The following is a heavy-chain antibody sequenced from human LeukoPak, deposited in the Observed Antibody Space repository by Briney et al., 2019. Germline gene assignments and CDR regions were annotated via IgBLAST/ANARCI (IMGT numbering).Heavy chain of an antibody. CDR2: INSDGSST. V-gene: IGHV3-74*01. CDR1: GFTFSSYW. CDR3: ARGLATNHYYYYYMDV. Sequence: PGGSLRLSCAASGFTFSSYWMHWVRQAPGKGLVWVSRINSDGSSTSYADSVKGRFTTSRDNAKNSLYLQMNSLRAEDTAVYYCARGLATNHYYYYYMDVWGKGTTVTISS. D-gene: IGHD5-24*01. J-gene: IGHJ6*03.